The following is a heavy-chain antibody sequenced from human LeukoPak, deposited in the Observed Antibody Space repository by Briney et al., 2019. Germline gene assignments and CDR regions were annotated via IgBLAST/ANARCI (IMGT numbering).Heavy chain of an antibody. J-gene: IGHJ2*01. CDR3: ARLSSSWYQDWYFDL. Sequence: PSETLSLTCSVSGISVNTTYFWGWIRQAPGKGLEWIGSIYHTGTTDYNPSLKSRVTISIDTSKNQFSLKLSSVTAADTAVYYCARLSSSWYQDWYFDLWGRGTLVTVSS. CDR2: IYHTGTT. D-gene: IGHD6-13*01. CDR1: GISVNTTYF. V-gene: IGHV4-38-2*01.